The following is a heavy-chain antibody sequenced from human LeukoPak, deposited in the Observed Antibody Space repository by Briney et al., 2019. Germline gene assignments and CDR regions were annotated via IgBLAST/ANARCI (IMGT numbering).Heavy chain of an antibody. D-gene: IGHD5-24*01. CDR2: ISYDGSNK. CDR1: GFTFSSYA. Sequence: GRSLRLSCAASGFTFSSYAMHWVRQAPGKGLEWVAVISYDGSNKYYADSVKGRFTISRDNSKNTLYLQMNSLRAEDTAVYCCARDSMATMGYFDYWGQGTLVTVSS. V-gene: IGHV3-30-3*01. CDR3: ARDSMATMGYFDY. J-gene: IGHJ4*02.